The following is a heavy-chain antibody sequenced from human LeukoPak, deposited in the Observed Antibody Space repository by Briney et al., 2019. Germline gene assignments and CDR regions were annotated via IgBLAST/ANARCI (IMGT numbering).Heavy chain of an antibody. D-gene: IGHD6-13*01. CDR1: GGSISSSSYY. J-gene: IGHJ4*02. V-gene: IGHV4-39*01. Sequence: SETLSLTCTVSGGSISSSSYYWGWIRQPPGKGLEWIGSIYYSGSTYSNPSLKSRVTISVDTSKNQFSLKLSSVIAADTAVYYCARLTSSSSGSSFDYWGQGTLVTVSS. CDR2: IYYSGST. CDR3: ARLTSSSSGSSFDY.